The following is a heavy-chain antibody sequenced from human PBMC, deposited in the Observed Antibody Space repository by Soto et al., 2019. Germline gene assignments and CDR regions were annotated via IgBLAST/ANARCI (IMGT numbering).Heavy chain of an antibody. V-gene: IGHV3-30-3*01. CDR3: ARDRSSGYDYGPLDY. CDR2: ISYDGSNK. CDR1: GFTFSSYA. D-gene: IGHD5-12*01. J-gene: IGHJ4*02. Sequence: QVQLVESGGGVVQPGRSLRLSCAASGFTFSSYAMHWVRQAPGKGLEWVAVISYDGSNKYYADSVKGRFTISRDNSKNTLYLQMNSLRAEDTAVYYCARDRSSGYDYGPLDYWGQGTLVTVSS.